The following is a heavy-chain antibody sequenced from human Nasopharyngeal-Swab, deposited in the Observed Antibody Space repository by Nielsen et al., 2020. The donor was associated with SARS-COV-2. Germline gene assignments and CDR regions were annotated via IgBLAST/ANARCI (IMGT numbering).Heavy chain of an antibody. CDR1: GFTFSSYA. V-gene: IGHV3-30-3*01. CDR2: ISYDGSSK. D-gene: IGHD3-22*01. CDR3: ARNYYDSSDAFDI. Sequence: GESLKISCAASGFTFSSYAMHWVRQAPGKGLEWVAVISYDGSSKYYADSVKGRFTISRDNSKNTLYLQMNSLRAEDTAVYYCARNYYDSSDAFDIWGQGTMVTVSS. J-gene: IGHJ3*02.